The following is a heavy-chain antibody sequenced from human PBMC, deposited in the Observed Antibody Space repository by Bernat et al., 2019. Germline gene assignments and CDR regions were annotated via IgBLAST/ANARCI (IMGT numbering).Heavy chain of an antibody. Sequence: QVQLGESGGGGVQPGRSLRLSCAASGFTFSSYGMHWVRQAPGKGREGVAVIWYDGSNKYYADSVKGRFTISRDNSKNTLYLQMNSLRAEDTAVYYCARGYSSSWWEIYNWFDPWGQGTLVTVSS. V-gene: IGHV3-33*01. CDR2: IWYDGSNK. J-gene: IGHJ5*02. CDR1: GFTFSSYG. CDR3: ARGYSSSWWEIYNWFDP. D-gene: IGHD6-13*01.